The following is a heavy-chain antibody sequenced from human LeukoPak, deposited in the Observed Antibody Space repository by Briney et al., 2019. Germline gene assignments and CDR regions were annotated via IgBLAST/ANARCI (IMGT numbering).Heavy chain of an antibody. J-gene: IGHJ4*02. CDR2: IYYSGST. D-gene: IGHD3-22*01. CDR3: AREWDVDYYDSSGYDY. V-gene: IGHV4-59*12. CDR1: GGSISSYY. Sequence: SETLSLTCTVSGGSISSYYWSWIRQPPGKGLEWIGYIYYSGSTNYNPSLKSRVTMSVDTSKNQFSLKLSSVTAADTAVYYCAREWDVDYYDSSGYDYWGRGTLVTVSS.